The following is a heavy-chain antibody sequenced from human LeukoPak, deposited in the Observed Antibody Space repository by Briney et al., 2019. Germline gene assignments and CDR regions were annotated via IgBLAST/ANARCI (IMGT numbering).Heavy chain of an antibody. CDR2: IYYSGST. D-gene: IGHD3-10*01. CDR1: GGSIRSYF. Sequence: PSETLSLTCSVSGGSIRSYFWSWIRRAPGKGLEWIGYIYYSGSTNYNPSLKSRVTISVDTSKNQFSLKLSSVTAADTAVYYCARHYGSGTYPLDYWGQGTLVTVSS. CDR3: ARHYGSGTYPLDY. J-gene: IGHJ4*02. V-gene: IGHV4-59*08.